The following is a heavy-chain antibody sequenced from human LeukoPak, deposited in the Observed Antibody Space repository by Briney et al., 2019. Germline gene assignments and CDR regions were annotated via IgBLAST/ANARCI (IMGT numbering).Heavy chain of an antibody. CDR3: ARESSLWFGELSMSY. Sequence: GRSLRLSCAASGFTFSSYGMHWVRQAPGKGLEWVSVIWYDGSNKYYADSVKGRFTISRDNSKNTLYLQMNSLRAEDTAVYYCARESSLWFGELSMSYWGQGTMASLSS. V-gene: IGHV3-33*01. CDR2: IWYDGSNK. D-gene: IGHD3-10*01. CDR1: GFTFSSYG. J-gene: IGHJ1*01.